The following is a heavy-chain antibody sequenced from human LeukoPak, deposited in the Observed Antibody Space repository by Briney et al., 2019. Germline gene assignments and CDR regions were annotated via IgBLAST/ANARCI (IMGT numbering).Heavy chain of an antibody. CDR3: ASLPEEQLVWGGYYFDY. V-gene: IGHV4-39*07. D-gene: IGHD6-13*01. CDR1: GGSITTSNYY. CDR2: IYYTGST. Sequence: SETLSLNCTVSGGSITTSNYYWGWVRQPPGKGLEWIGSIYYTGSTYYSPSLKSRVIISVDTSKNQFSLKLTSVTAADTAVYYCASLPEEQLVWGGYYFDYWGQGTLVTVSS. J-gene: IGHJ4*02.